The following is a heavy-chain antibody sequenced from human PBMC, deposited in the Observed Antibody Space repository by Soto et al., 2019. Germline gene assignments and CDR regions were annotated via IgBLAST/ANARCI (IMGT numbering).Heavy chain of an antibody. J-gene: IGHJ4*02. Sequence: GGSLRLSCAASGFSFSTYVMTWVRQAPGKGLEWVSAISASGRSTYYAESVKGRFSISRDNTKNRLYLQINSLGVDDSAIYFCAKEPSFGGNDFCSGHYNYYFQYWGQGTVVTVSS. CDR2: ISASGRST. CDR3: AKEPSFGGNDFCSGHYNYYFQY. V-gene: IGHV3-23*01. CDR1: GFSFSTYV. D-gene: IGHD3-3*01.